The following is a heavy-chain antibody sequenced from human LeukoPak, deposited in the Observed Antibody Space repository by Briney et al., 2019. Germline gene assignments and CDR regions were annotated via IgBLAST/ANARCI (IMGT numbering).Heavy chain of an antibody. V-gene: IGHV3-33*01. CDR1: GFTFSSYG. CDR3: ARDVWAAAFNWFDP. CDR2: IWYDGSNK. Sequence: PGGSLRLSCAASGFTFSSYGMHWVRQAPGKGLEWVAVIWYDGSNKYYADSVKGRFTISRDNSKNTLYLQMNSLRAEDTAVYYCARDVWAAAFNWFDPWGQGTLVTVSS. D-gene: IGHD6-13*01. J-gene: IGHJ5*02.